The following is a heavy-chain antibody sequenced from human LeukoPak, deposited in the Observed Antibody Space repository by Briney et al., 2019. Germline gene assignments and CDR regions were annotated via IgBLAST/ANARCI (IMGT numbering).Heavy chain of an antibody. J-gene: IGHJ4*02. CDR3: AGHVIYYDSSGYPHFDY. CDR2: IYYSGST. Sequence: KPSETLSLTCTVSGGSISSSSYYWGWIRQPPGKGLEWIGGIYYSGSTYYNPSLKSRVTISVDTSKNQFSLKLSSVTAADTAVYYCAGHVIYYDSSGYPHFDYWGQGTLVTVSS. D-gene: IGHD3-22*01. CDR1: GGSISSSSYY. V-gene: IGHV4-39*01.